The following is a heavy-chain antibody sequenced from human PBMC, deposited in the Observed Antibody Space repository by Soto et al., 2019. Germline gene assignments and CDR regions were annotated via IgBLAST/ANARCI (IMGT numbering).Heavy chain of an antibody. CDR3: ASLYDSSGYYADY. CDR2: INHSGST. D-gene: IGHD3-22*01. J-gene: IGHJ4*02. Sequence: SETLSLTCAVYGGSFSGYYWSWIRQPPGKGLEWIGEINHSGSTNYNPSLKSRVTISVDTSKNQFSLKLSSVTAADTAVYYCASLYDSSGYYADYWGQGTPVTVS. CDR1: GGSFSGYY. V-gene: IGHV4-34*01.